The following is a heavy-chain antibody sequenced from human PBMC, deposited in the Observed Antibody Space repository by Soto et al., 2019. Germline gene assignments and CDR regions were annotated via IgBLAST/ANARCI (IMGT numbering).Heavy chain of an antibody. Sequence: ASVKVSCKASGYTFTSYYMHWVRQAPGQGLEWMGIINPSGGSTSYAQKFQGRVTMTRDTSTSTVYMELNSLRSEDTAVYYCASNQLQQMYPTFDYWGQGTMLTV. CDR3: ASNQLQQMYPTFDY. V-gene: IGHV1-46*01. J-gene: IGHJ4*02. CDR1: GYTFTSYY. D-gene: IGHD6-13*01. CDR2: INPSGGST.